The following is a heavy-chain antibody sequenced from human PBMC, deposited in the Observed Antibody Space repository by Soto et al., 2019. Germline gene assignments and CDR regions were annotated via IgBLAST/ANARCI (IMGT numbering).Heavy chain of an antibody. J-gene: IGHJ5*02. CDR2: INPNSGGT. D-gene: IGHD6-6*01. CDR3: ARDRGSIAARPWYWFDP. Sequence: QVQLVQSGAEVKKPGASVKVSCKASGYTFTGYYMHWVRQAPGQGLEWMGWINPNSGGTNYAQKLQGRVTMTRDTSISTAYMELSRLRSDDTAVYYCARDRGSIAARPWYWFDPWGQGTLVTVSS. V-gene: IGHV1-2*02. CDR1: GYTFTGYY.